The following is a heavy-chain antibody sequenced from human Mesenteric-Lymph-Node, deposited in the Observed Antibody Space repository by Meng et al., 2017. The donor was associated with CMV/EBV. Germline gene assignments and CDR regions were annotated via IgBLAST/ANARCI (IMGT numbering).Heavy chain of an antibody. Sequence: ASVKVSCKASGYTFTDYYLHWVRQAPGQGLEWMGWINPNSGGTKYPQKLQGRVTMTSDTSIRTAYMDLSSLRYDDTAVYYCAREREVSGSSSSGMDVWGQGTTVTVSS. CDR2: INPNSGGT. CDR1: GYTFTDYY. V-gene: IGHV1-2*02. CDR3: AREREVSGSSSSGMDV. D-gene: IGHD6-6*01. J-gene: IGHJ6*02.